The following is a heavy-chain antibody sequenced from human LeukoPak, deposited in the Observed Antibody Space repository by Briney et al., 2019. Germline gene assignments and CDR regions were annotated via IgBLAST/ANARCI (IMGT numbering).Heavy chain of an antibody. CDR3: ARAGAPSSYSSGWYANDY. CDR1: GYTFTGYY. J-gene: IGHJ4*02. Sequence: GASVKVSRKASGYTFTGYYMHWVRPAPGQGLEWMGWINPNSGGTNYAQKFQGRVTMTRDTSISTAYMELSRLRSDDTAVYYCARAGAPSSYSSGWYANDYWGQGTLVTVSS. V-gene: IGHV1-2*02. D-gene: IGHD6-19*01. CDR2: INPNSGGT.